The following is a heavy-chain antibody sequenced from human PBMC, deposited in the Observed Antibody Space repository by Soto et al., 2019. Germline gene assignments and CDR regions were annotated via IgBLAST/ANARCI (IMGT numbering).Heavy chain of an antibody. J-gene: IGHJ4*02. CDR3: AKDLSWGQCDS. V-gene: IGHV3-48*04. CDR1: GFTFSSYS. D-gene: IGHD3-16*01. Sequence: HPGGSLRLSCAASGFTFSSYSMNWVRQAPGKGLEWVSYISSSSSTIYYADSVKGRFTVSRDNTKNTLYLQMTSLRVEDTAVYYCAKDLSWGQCDSWGQGTLVTVSS. CDR2: ISSSSSTI.